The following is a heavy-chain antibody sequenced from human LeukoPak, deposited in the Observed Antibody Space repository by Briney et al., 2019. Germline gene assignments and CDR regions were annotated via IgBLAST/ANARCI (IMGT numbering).Heavy chain of an antibody. Sequence: ASVKVSCKASGGTFSSYAISWVRQAPGQGLEWMGRIIPILGIANYAQKFQGRVTITADKSTSTAYMELSSLRSEDTAVYYCARDREVYGDYVENWFDPWGQGTLVTVSS. CDR1: GGTFSSYA. CDR2: IIPILGIA. V-gene: IGHV1-69*04. D-gene: IGHD4-17*01. CDR3: ARDREVYGDYVENWFDP. J-gene: IGHJ5*02.